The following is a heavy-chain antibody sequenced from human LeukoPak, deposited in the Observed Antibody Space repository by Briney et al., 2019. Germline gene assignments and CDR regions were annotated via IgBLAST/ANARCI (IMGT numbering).Heavy chain of an antibody. Sequence: PSETLSLTCTVSGGSISSSSYYWGWIRQPLGKGPEWIGSIYYSGSTYYNPSLKSRVTISVDTSKNQFSLKLSSVTAADTAVYYCARLLIAGATGGSAFDIWGQGTMVTVSS. CDR3: ARLLIAGATGGSAFDI. D-gene: IGHD1-26*01. CDR1: GGSISSSSYY. CDR2: IYYSGST. V-gene: IGHV4-39*01. J-gene: IGHJ3*02.